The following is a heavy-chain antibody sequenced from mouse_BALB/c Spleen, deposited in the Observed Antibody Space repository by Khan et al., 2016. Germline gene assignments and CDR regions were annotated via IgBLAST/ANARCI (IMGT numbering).Heavy chain of an antibody. J-gene: IGHJ1*01. D-gene: IGHD1-2*01. CDR3: ARKGLRLWYFDV. CDR1: GYSITSGYY. V-gene: IGHV3-6*02. Sequence: EVQLQESGPGLVKPSQSLSLTCSVTGYSITSGYYWNWIRQFPGNKLEWMGYISYDGSNNYNPSLKNRISITRDTSKNQFFLKLNSVTTEDTATYYCARKGLRLWYFDVWGAGTTVTVSS. CDR2: ISYDGSN.